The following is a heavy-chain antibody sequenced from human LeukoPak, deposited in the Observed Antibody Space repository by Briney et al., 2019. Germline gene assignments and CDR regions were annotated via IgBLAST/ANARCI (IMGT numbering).Heavy chain of an antibody. Sequence: GESLKISCKTSGQSFTNYWIGWVRQMPGKGLEWMGIIHPGGSEVQYSLAFQGQVTISADKSINTAYLHWSSLKASDTAIYYCACQELYSTWSDPWGQGTLVTVSS. CDR3: ACQELYSTWSDP. D-gene: IGHD1-26*01. J-gene: IGHJ5*02. CDR2: IHPGGSEV. CDR1: GQSFTNYW. V-gene: IGHV5-51*01.